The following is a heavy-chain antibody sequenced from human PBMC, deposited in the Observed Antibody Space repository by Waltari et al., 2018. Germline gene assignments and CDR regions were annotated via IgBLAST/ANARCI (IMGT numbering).Heavy chain of an antibody. CDR1: GGSISSSNW. CDR3: ARVPVGDTIFGVPPGWFDP. V-gene: IGHV4-4*02. CDR2: IYHSGGT. D-gene: IGHD3-3*01. Sequence: QVQLQESGPGLVKPSGTLSLTCAVSGGSISSSNWWSWVRQPPGKGLEWIGEIYHSGGTNYIPSLKCRVTISVDTSKNQFSLKLSSVTAADTAVYYCARVPVGDTIFGVPPGWFDPWGQGTLVTVSS. J-gene: IGHJ5*02.